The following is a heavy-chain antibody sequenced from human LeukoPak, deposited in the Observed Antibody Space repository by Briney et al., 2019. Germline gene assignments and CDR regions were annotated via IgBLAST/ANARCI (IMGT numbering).Heavy chain of an antibody. D-gene: IGHD2-21*01. CDR2: IVVGSGNT. CDR1: GFTFTRSA. J-gene: IGHJ3*02. V-gene: IGHV1-58*02. CDR3: AANTPRVVREDAFDI. Sequence: ASAKVSCKASGFTFTRSAMQWVRQARGQRLEWIGWIVVGSGNTNYAQNFQERVTITRDMSTSTAYMELSSLRSEDTAVYYCAANTPRVVREDAFDIWGQGTMVTVSS.